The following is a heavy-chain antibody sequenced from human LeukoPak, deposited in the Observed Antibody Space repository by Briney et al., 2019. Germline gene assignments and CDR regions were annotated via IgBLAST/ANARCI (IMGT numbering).Heavy chain of an antibody. V-gene: IGHV1-2*02. CDR2: INPNSGGT. CDR1: GYTFTSYG. CDR3: ARWRGYASDWSGPFDD. D-gene: IGHD6-19*01. Sequence: GASVKVSCKASGYTFTSYGISWVRQGPGPGLELMGWINPNSGGTNYDKNFQGRVTVPRETSMSNAYMEVSRLRSDDTAIYYCARWRGYASDWSGPFDDWGQGTLVTVSS. J-gene: IGHJ4*02.